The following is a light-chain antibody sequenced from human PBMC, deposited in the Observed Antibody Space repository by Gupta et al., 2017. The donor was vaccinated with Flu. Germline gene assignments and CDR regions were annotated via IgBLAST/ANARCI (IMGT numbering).Light chain of an antibody. CDR3: QQYNNWPPFT. V-gene: IGKV3-15*01. J-gene: IGKJ3*01. CDR2: GAS. CDR1: QSVNSN. Sequence: EIVMTQSPATLSVSPGEGATLSCRASQSVNSNLAWYQQKPGQAPRLLIYGASTRATGIPARFSGSGSGTEFTLTISGLLSEDFAVYYCQQYNNWPPFTFGPGTKVDIK.